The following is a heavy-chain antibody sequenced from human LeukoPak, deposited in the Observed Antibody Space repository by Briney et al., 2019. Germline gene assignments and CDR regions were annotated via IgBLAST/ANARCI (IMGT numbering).Heavy chain of an antibody. J-gene: IGHJ4*02. CDR1: GFTFSSYA. D-gene: IGHD1-26*01. Sequence: GGSLRLSCVASGFTFSSYAMGWVRQAPGKGLEWVSGITGTGGSTYYADSVKGRFTISRDNSKNTLYLQMNSLRAEDTAVYYCARDVGYWGQGTLVTVSS. V-gene: IGHV3-23*01. CDR2: ITGTGGST. CDR3: ARDVGY.